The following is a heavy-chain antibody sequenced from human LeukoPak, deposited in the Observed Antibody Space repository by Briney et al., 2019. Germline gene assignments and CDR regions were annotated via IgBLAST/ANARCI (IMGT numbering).Heavy chain of an antibody. Sequence: GGSLRLSCAASGFTFNSYWMHWVRQAPGKGLVWVSRINSDGSSTSYADSVKGRFTISRDNAKNTLYLQMNSLRAEDTAVYYCARDGLYDFWSGYPDYWGHGTLVTVSS. CDR1: GFTFNSYW. J-gene: IGHJ4*01. CDR2: INSDGSST. CDR3: ARDGLYDFWSGYPDY. V-gene: IGHV3-74*01. D-gene: IGHD3-3*01.